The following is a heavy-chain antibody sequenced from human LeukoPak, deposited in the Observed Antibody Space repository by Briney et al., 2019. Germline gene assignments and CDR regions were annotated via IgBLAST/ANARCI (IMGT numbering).Heavy chain of an antibody. J-gene: IGHJ4*02. CDR3: ARVHFYCSSSNCYADYFDY. CDR1: GYTFTGYY. V-gene: IGHV1-18*04. D-gene: IGHD2-2*01. Sequence: ASVKVSCKASGYTFTGYYMHWVRQAPGQGLEWMGWISAYNGNTNYAQKLQDRVTMTTDTSTSTAYMELRSLRSDDTAVYYCARVHFYCSSSNCYADYFDYWGQGTLVTVSS. CDR2: ISAYNGNT.